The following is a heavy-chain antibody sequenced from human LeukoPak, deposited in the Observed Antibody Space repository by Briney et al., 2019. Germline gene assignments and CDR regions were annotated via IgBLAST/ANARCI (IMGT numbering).Heavy chain of an antibody. V-gene: IGHV4-30-4*01. J-gene: IGHJ3*02. D-gene: IGHD3-22*01. CDR1: GGSISSGDYY. Sequence: SETLSLTCTVSGGSISSGDYYWRWIGQPPGKGLEWIGYIYYSGSTYYNPSLKSRVTISVDTSKNQFSLKLSSVTAADTAVYYCARGVEDYYDSSGAFDIWGQGTMVTVSS. CDR2: IYYSGST. CDR3: ARGVEDYYDSSGAFDI.